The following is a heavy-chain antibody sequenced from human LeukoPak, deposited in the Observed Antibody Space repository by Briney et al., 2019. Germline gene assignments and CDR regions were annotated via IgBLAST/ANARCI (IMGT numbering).Heavy chain of an antibody. V-gene: IGHV4-39*02. Sequence: PSETLSLTCSVSGASISGITNYWGWIRQPPGKGLEWIGSVDYTGTTFYNPSLKSRVTVSVDTSKNHFSLRLTSVTAADTAVYYCARIPPWLPKSRAAFDIWGQGTMVTVSS. CDR3: ARIPPWLPKSRAAFDI. CDR1: GASISGITNY. CDR2: VDYTGTT. J-gene: IGHJ3*02. D-gene: IGHD5-24*01.